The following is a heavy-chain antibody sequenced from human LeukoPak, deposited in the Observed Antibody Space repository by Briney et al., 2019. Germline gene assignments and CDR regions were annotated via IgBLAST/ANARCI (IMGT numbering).Heavy chain of an antibody. CDR3: ARLSLLRAVADY. CDR2: FYDSGNT. CDR1: GYSISSGCY. D-gene: IGHD6-19*01. J-gene: IGHJ4*02. V-gene: IGHV4-38-2*02. Sequence: PSETLSLTCTVSGYSISSGCYWGWIRQPPGKGLEWIGSFYDSGNTYYNPSLKSRVTISVDTSKNQFSLKLNSVTAADTAVYYCARLSLLRAVADYWGQGTLVTVSS.